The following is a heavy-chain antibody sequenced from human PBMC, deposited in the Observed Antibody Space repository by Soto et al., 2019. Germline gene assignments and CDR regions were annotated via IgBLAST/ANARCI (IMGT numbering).Heavy chain of an antibody. J-gene: IGHJ6*03. Sequence: VQLVESGGSLVKPGGSLRLSCAASGFTFSDTFMSWSRQTPGKGLEWLSYISGRDGNIYYADSVRGRFTISRDNAKNSVYLQMNSLRADDMAVYYCAGDQGPNYMAVWGKGTTVTVS. CDR2: ISGRDGNI. CDR3: AGDQGPNYMAV. V-gene: IGHV3-11*01. CDR1: GFTFSDTF.